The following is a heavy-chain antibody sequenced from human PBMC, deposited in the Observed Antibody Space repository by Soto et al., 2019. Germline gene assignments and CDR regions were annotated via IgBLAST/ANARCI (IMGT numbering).Heavy chain of an antibody. CDR3: ARDGGSYGHFDY. J-gene: IGHJ4*02. CDR2: MYESGLT. D-gene: IGHD2-15*01. V-gene: IGHV4-59*12. CDR1: GGSISSYY. Sequence: PSETLSLTCTVSGGSISSYYWSWIRQPPGKGLEWIGSMYESGLTYYNASLRSRVTISVDTSKNEFSLKVSSVTAADTAVYYCARDGGSYGHFDYWGQGILVTVSS.